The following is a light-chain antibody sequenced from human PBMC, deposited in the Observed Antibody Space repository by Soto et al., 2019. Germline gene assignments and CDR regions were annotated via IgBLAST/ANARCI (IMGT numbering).Light chain of an antibody. J-gene: IGKJ5*01. CDR1: PSVCSA. CDR2: DAS. CDR3: QRRSNRPTIT. V-gene: IGKV3-11*01. Sequence: LTQSPATLSLSPGERATLSCGAGPSVCSALAWYQQKPGQAPRLPIYDASNRATGSPARFSGSGSATDFTLTISSLQAEDFAAYYCQRRSNRPTITFGQGTRLEIK.